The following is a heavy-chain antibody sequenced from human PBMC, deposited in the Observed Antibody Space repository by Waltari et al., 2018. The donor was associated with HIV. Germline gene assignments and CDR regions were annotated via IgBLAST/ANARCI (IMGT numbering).Heavy chain of an antibody. CDR2: INTSGST. Sequence: QVQLQESGPGLVKPSETLSLSCTASGGTISTSYWSWIRQPAGKGLEWIGRINTSGSTNYNPSLKSRVTMSVDTSKNQFSLKLSSVTAADTAVYYCAREDRWAHGMDVWGQGTTVTVSS. J-gene: IGHJ6*02. CDR3: AREDRWAHGMDV. V-gene: IGHV4-4*07. D-gene: IGHD1-26*01. CDR1: GGTISTSY.